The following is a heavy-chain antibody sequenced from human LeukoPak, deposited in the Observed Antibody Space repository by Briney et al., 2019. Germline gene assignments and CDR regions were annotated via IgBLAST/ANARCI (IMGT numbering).Heavy chain of an antibody. V-gene: IGHV4-59*01. Sequence: SETLSLTCTVSGDSISSYYWSWLRQPPREGLEWIGYIYGSESTIYNPSLKSRVSISVDTSKNQFSLQLTSVTAADTAVYYCARALLRYDSSSRSLHWHFDLWGRGTLVTVSS. D-gene: IGHD3-22*01. CDR1: GDSISSYY. J-gene: IGHJ2*01. CDR2: IYGSEST. CDR3: ARALLRYDSSSRSLHWHFDL.